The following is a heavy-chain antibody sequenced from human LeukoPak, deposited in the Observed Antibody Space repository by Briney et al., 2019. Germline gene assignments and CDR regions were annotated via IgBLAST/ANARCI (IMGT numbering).Heavy chain of an antibody. CDR2: IRSDSKTI. V-gene: IGHV3-48*01. Sequence: GGSLRLSCVMSGFTFNSEPMNWVRQAPGKGLDWIAHIRSDSKTIVYADFVKGRFTISRDNAKNSLSLQMNSLRVEDTAVYFCARDYDWAFDYWGQGILVTVAS. D-gene: IGHD3-16*01. J-gene: IGHJ4*02. CDR3: ARDYDWAFDY. CDR1: GFTFNSEP.